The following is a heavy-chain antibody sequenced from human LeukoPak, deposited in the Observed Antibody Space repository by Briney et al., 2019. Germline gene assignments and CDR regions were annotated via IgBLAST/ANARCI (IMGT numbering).Heavy chain of an antibody. CDR3: ARGRIVVVPAAIRSYYFDY. Sequence: AGGSLRLSCAASGFTFSSYGMHWVRQAPGKGLEWVAVIWYDGSNKYYADSVKGRFTISRDNSKNTLYLQMNSLRAEDTAVYYCARGRIVVVPAAIRSYYFDYWGQGTLVTVSS. CDR1: GFTFSSYG. V-gene: IGHV3-33*01. J-gene: IGHJ4*02. D-gene: IGHD2-2*02. CDR2: IWYDGSNK.